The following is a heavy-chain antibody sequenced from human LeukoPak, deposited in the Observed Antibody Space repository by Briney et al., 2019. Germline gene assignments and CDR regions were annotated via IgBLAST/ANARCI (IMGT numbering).Heavy chain of an antibody. CDR1: GFTFSNFA. V-gene: IGHV3-23*01. Sequence: GGSLRLSRAASGFTFSNFALNWVRQAPGKGLEWVSTITGYSDSKYYADSVKGRFTISRDNSNNTLYLQMNNLRAEDTAFYYCAKDVPAGPAIASAHLDHWGEGTLVTVSS. CDR2: ITGYSDSK. CDR3: AKDVPAGPAIASAHLDH. J-gene: IGHJ4*02.